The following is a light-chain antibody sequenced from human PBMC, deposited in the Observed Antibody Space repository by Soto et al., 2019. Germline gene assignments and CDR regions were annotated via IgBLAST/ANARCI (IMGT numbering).Light chain of an antibody. CDR3: QQSNSFPYT. CDR1: QDISSW. J-gene: IGKJ3*01. CDR2: AAS. Sequence: SQMAPSPSSVSASVGDRVTITSRASQDISSWLSWYPQKPGKAPKLLSYAASTLQSGVPARFSGSGSGTDFTLTISSLQPEDFATYYCQQSNSFPYTFGPGTKVDIK. V-gene: IGKV1-12*02.